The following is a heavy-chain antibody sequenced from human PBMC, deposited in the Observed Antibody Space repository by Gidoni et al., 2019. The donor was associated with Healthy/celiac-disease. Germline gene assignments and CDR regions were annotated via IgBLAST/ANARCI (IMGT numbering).Heavy chain of an antibody. CDR1: GYTFTSYG. Sequence: QVQLVQSGAEVKKPGASVKVSCKASGYTFTSYGISWVRQAPGQGLEWLGWISAYNGNTNYAQKLQGRVTMTTDTSTSTAYMELRSLRSDDTAVYYCARATQQWHWLDGGFDPWGQGTLVTVSS. CDR2: ISAYNGNT. D-gene: IGHD6-19*01. J-gene: IGHJ5*02. CDR3: ARATQQWHWLDGGFDP. V-gene: IGHV1-18*01.